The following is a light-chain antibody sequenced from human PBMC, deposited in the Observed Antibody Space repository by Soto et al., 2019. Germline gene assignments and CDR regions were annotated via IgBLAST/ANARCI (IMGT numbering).Light chain of an antibody. CDR2: RNN. V-gene: IGLV1-47*01. J-gene: IGLJ1*01. Sequence: QSVLTQPPSASGTPGQRVTISCSGSSSNIGSNYVYWYQQLPGTAPKLLSYRNNQPTSGVPDRFSGSKSGTSASMAISGLPSEDESDYYCAALDESLGSSFVFRTETK. CDR1: SSNIGSNY. CDR3: AALDESLGSSFV.